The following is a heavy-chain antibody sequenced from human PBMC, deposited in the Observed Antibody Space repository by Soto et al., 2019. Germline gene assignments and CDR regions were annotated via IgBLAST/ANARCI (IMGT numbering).Heavy chain of an antibody. V-gene: IGHV1-2*04. CDR1: GYTFTGYY. Sequence: QVQLVQSGAEVKKPGASVKVSCKASGYTFTGYYIHWVRQAPGQGLEWMGWINPNSGGTNYAQKFQGWVTMTRDTSISTAYMELSRLRSDDTAVYYCARESGYSYGYGMDVWGQGTTVTVSS. CDR3: ARESGYSYGYGMDV. CDR2: INPNSGGT. J-gene: IGHJ6*02. D-gene: IGHD5-18*01.